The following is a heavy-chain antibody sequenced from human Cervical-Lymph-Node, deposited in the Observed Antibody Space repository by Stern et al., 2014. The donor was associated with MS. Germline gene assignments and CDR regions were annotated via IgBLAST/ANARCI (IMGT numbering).Heavy chain of an antibody. CDR1: GVKLGDYG. CDR2: TRNNAYDGTT. J-gene: IGHJ2*01. V-gene: IGHV3-49*05. CDR3: ARVLYGYSPAYLYFDL. Sequence: EMQLVESGGGLVKPGRSLRLACKGSGVKLGDYGMSWIRTAPGKGMEWVGFTRNNAYDGTTEYAASVKGRFTISRDDSKTVAYLQMSSLQTEDTAVYYCARVLYGYSPAYLYFDLWGRGTLVTVSS. D-gene: IGHD5-24*01.